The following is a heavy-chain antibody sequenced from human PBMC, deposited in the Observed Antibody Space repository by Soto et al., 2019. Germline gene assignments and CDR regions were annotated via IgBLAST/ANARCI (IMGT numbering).Heavy chain of an antibody. D-gene: IGHD6-19*01. J-gene: IGHJ6*02. CDR2: IRSKAYGGTT. CDR3: TRSHLASHGWYGELSYYSYGMDV. V-gene: IGHV3-49*03. Sequence: HPGGSLRLSWTAARFTLGDYAMSWFRQSPGKGLEWVGFIRSKAYGGTTEYAASVKGRFTISRDDSKSIAYLQMNSLKTEDTAVYYCTRSHLASHGWYGELSYYSYGMDVWGQGATVPVSS. CDR1: RFTLGDYA.